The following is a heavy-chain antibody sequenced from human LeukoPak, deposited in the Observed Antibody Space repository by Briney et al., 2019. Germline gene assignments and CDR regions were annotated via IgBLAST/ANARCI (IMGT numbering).Heavy chain of an antibody. CDR3: AKDPTSSSALDH. D-gene: IGHD6-6*01. CDR2: IKQDGSEK. CDR1: GFTFSSYW. J-gene: IGHJ4*02. V-gene: IGHV3-7*01. Sequence: GGSLRLSCAASGFTFSSYWMSWVRQAPGKGLEWVANIKQDGSEKYYVDSVKGRFTISRDNARNSLYLQMNSLRGEDTAVYYCAKDPTSSSALDHWGQGTLVTVSS.